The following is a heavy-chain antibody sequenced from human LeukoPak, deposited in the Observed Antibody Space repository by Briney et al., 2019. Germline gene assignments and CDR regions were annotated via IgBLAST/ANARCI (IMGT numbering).Heavy chain of an antibody. CDR2: ISAYNGNT. D-gene: IGHD6-19*01. CDR3: ARRAYSSGWWDYYYYMDV. V-gene: IGHV1-18*01. CDR1: GYTFTSYG. Sequence: GASVKVSCKASGYTFTSYGISWVRQAPGQGLEWMGWISAYNGNTNYAQQLQGRVTMTTDTSTSTAYMELRSLRSDDTAVYYCARRAYSSGWWDYYYYMDVWGKGTTVTVSS. J-gene: IGHJ6*03.